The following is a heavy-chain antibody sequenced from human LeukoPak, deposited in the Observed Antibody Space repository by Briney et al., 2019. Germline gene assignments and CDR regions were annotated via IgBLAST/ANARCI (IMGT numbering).Heavy chain of an antibody. CDR1: GGSISSSSYY. J-gene: IGHJ5*02. V-gene: IGHV4-39*01. Sequence: SETLSLTCTVCGGSISSSSYYWDWIRQPPGKGLEWIGSIYYSGSTYYNPSLKSRVTISVDTSKNQFSLKLSSVTAADTAVYYCARHGPIVVVPAAIGWFDPWGQGSLVTVSS. CDR2: IYYSGST. CDR3: ARHGPIVVVPAAIGWFDP. D-gene: IGHD2-2*01.